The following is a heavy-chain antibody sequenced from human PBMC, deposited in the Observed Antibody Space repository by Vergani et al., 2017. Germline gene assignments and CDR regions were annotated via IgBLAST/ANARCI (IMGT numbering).Heavy chain of an antibody. CDR1: GGSISSSSYY. CDR2: IYYSVST. D-gene: IGHD1-26*01. Sequence: QLQLQESGPGLVKPSETLSLTCTVSGGSISSSSYYWGWIRQPPGKGLEWIGSIYYSVSTYYNPSLKSRITISVDTSKNQFSLKLSSVTAADTAVYYCARDGVSGGYGNWGQGTLVTVSS. V-gene: IGHV4-39*07. J-gene: IGHJ4*02. CDR3: ARDGVSGGYGN.